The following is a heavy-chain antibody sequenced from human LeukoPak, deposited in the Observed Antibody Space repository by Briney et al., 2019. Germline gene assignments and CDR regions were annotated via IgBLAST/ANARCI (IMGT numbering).Heavy chain of an antibody. D-gene: IGHD1-1*01. J-gene: IGHJ5*02. V-gene: IGHV1-69*06. CDR3: ARGGTMATTKSRFDP. CDR1: GCTFINYA. Sequence: SVNVSCKASGCTFINYAINWVRQAPAQGLEWLGRIIPLFGAAHYAQKFQGRVTITADKSTNTAYMQMNRLQREDTAVYYCARGGTMATTKSRFDPWGQGTLVTVSS. CDR2: IIPLFGAA.